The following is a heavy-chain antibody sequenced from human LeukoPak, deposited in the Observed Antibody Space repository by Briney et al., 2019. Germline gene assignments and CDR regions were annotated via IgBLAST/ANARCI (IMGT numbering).Heavy chain of an antibody. CDR1: GFTFSCYA. V-gene: IGHV3-23*01. CDR3: AKVVVTRPYYYYYGMDV. J-gene: IGHJ6*02. Sequence: GGSLRLSCAAPGFTFSCYAMSWVRQAPGKGLEWVSAISGSGGRTYYADSVKSRFTISRDNSKNTLYLQMNSLRAEDTAVYYCAKVVVTRPYYYYYGMDVWGQGTTVTVSS. D-gene: IGHD2-2*01. CDR2: ISGSGGRT.